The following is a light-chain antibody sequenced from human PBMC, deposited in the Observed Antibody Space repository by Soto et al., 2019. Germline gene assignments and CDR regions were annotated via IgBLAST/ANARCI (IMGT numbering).Light chain of an antibody. Sequence: QSALTQPRSVSGSPGQSVTISCTGTSSDVGAYNHVSWYQQHPGKAPKLMLYDVNQRPSGVPDRFSGSKSGSTASLTISGLQPEDEADYHCCLGAASDNWVFGGGTKLTVL. CDR3: CLGAASDNWV. V-gene: IGLV2-11*01. CDR2: DVN. CDR1: SSDVGAYNH. J-gene: IGLJ3*02.